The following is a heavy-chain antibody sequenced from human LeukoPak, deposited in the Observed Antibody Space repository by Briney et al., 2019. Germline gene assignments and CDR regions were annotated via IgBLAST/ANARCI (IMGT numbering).Heavy chain of an antibody. CDR3: AKSRTDYWGAGSYVGGLDY. CDR1: GFSFSSFA. CDR2: LGGSGDTT. J-gene: IGHJ4*02. V-gene: IGHV3-23*01. D-gene: IGHD3-10*01. Sequence: PEGSLRLSCAASGFSFSSFAMSWVPQAPGKGLEWVSGLGGSGDTTYYADSAKGRFTISRDNPKNTLYLKMNSLRADDTAVYYCAKSRTDYWGAGSYVGGLDYWGQGALVTVSS.